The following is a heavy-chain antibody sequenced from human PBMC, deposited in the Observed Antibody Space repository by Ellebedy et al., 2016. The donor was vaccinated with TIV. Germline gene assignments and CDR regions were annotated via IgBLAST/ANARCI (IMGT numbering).Heavy chain of an antibody. CDR1: GLPYRNYW. V-gene: IGHV3-7*01. J-gene: IGHJ4*02. D-gene: IGHD5-12*01. Sequence: GESLKISXAVSGLPYRNYWMNWVRQAPGKGLEWVANTNPDGSERYYVDSVKGRFTISRDNAKNSLFLQTNSLSAADTAVYYCTRDNRGYTFGYSFDYWGQGTLVTVSS. CDR3: TRDNRGYTFGYSFDY. CDR2: TNPDGSER.